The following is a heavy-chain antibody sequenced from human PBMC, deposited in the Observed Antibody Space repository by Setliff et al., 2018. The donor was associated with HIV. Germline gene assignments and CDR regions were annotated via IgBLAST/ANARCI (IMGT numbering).Heavy chain of an antibody. CDR1: GDSLSNYY. Sequence: KTSETLSLTCAVSGDSLSNYYWSWIRQPPGKGLEWIGYVHSTGSTNYNPSLKSRVAISVDTSKNQFSLKLRSVTATDTAVYYCARHRYSFDVTAYYFENWFDTWGQGALVTSPQ. CDR3: ARHRYSFDVTAYYFENWFDT. D-gene: IGHD3-9*01. CDR2: VHSTGST. V-gene: IGHV4-4*09. J-gene: IGHJ5*02.